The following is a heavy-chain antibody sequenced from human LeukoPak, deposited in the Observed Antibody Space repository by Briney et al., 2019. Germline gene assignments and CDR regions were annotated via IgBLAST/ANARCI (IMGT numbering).Heavy chain of an antibody. Sequence: GGSLRLSCAASGFTFSSYVMHWVRQAPGKGLEWVAFIRYDGSNKYYADSVKGRFTISRDNSKNTLYLQMNSLRAEDTAVYYCARDNSVEDTAWWFDPWGQGTLVTVSS. CDR2: IRYDGSNK. V-gene: IGHV3-30*02. CDR3: ARDNSVEDTAWWFDP. J-gene: IGHJ5*02. CDR1: GFTFSSYV. D-gene: IGHD4-23*01.